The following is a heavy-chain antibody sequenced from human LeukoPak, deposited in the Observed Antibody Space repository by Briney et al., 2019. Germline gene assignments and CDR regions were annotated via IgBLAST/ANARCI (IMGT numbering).Heavy chain of an antibody. CDR2: INPNSGGT. J-gene: IGHJ4*02. CDR3: ARDLTSGYYGFLY. V-gene: IGHV1-2*02. Sequence: ASVKVSCKASGYTFTGYYMHWVRQAPGQGLEWMGWINPNSGGTNYAQEFQGRVTMTRDTSISTAYMELSRLRSDDTAVYYCARDLTSGYYGFLYWGQGTLVTVSS. CDR1: GYTFTGYY. D-gene: IGHD3-22*01.